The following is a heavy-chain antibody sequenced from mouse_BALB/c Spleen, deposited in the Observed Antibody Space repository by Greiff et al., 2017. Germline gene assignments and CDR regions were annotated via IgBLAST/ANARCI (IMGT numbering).Heavy chain of an antibody. J-gene: IGHJ4*01. CDR2: INPYNGDT. D-gene: IGHD2-1*01. V-gene: IGHV1-20*02. Sequence: VQLQQSGPELVKPGASVKISCKASGYSFTGYFTNWVMQSHGKSLEWIGRINPYNGDTFYNQKFKGKATLTVDKSSSTAHMELRSLASEDSAVYYCARGGNYPSDAMDYWGQGTSVTVSS. CDR1: GYSFTGYF. CDR3: ARGGNYPSDAMDY.